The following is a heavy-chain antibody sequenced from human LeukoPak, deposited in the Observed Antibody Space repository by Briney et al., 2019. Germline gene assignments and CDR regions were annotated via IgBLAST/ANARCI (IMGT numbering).Heavy chain of an antibody. J-gene: IGHJ4*02. CDR1: GDSINNMHYF. D-gene: IGHD2-2*01. CDR2: IYYSGTT. V-gene: IGHV4-39*01. CDR3: ARRRTSKDCSSTSCFLDY. Sequence: SETLFLTCTVSGDSINNMHYFWGWIRQTPGKGLEWIGSIYYSGTTYYNPSLKSRVTISVDTSKNQFSLKLSSVTAADTAVYYCARRRTSKDCSSTSCFLDYWGQGTLVTVSS.